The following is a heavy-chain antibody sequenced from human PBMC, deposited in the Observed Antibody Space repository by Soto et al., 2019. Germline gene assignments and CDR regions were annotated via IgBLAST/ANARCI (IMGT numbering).Heavy chain of an antibody. CDR3: ATGAYYDILTGYLTHAFDI. Sequence: GASVKVCCKASGYTITSYGMSWVRQAPGQGLEWMGWISAYNGNTNYAQKLQGRVTMTTDTSTSTAYMELRSLRSDDTAVYYCATGAYYDILTGYLTHAFDIWGQGTMVTVSS. D-gene: IGHD3-9*01. J-gene: IGHJ3*02. CDR1: GYTITSYG. CDR2: ISAYNGNT. V-gene: IGHV1-18*01.